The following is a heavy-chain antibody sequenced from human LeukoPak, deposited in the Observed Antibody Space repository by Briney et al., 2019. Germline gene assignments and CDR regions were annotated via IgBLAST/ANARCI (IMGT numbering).Heavy chain of an antibody. CDR1: GGSFSTYY. V-gene: IGHV4-59*01. CDR3: ARVGSHYSVFGWLYHYFDY. Sequence: SETLSLTCAVSGGSFSTYYWSWIRQPPGKGLEWIGYIYYSGSTNYNPSLKSRVTISVDTSKNQFSLKLSSVTAADTAVYYCARVGSHYSVFGWLYHYFDYWGQGTLVTVSS. D-gene: IGHD3-3*01. J-gene: IGHJ4*02. CDR2: IYYSGST.